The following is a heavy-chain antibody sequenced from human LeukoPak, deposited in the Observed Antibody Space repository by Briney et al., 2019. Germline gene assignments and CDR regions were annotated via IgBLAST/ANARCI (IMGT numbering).Heavy chain of an antibody. CDR3: AKDSSGYYHNYFDY. CDR2: ISGSGGST. Sequence: GGSLRLSCAASGFTFSSYAMHWVRQAPGKGLEWVSAISGSGGSTYYADSVKGRFTISRDNSKNTLYLQMNSLRAEDTAVYYCAKDSSGYYHNYFDYWGQGTLVTVSS. V-gene: IGHV3-23*01. CDR1: GFTFSSYA. J-gene: IGHJ4*02. D-gene: IGHD3-22*01.